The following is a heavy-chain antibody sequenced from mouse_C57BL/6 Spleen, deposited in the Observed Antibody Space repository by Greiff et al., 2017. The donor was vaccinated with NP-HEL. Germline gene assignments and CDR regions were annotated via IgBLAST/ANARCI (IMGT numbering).Heavy chain of an antibody. V-gene: IGHV5-17*01. CDR1: GFTFSDYG. J-gene: IGHJ4*01. CDR2: ISSGSSTI. Sequence: EVKLVESGGGLVKPGGSLKLSCAASGFTFSDYGMHWVRQAPEKGLEWVAYISSGSSTIYYADTVKGRFTISRDNAKNTLFLQMTSLRSEDTAMYYCARWGNYDYYAMDYWGQGTSVTVSS. D-gene: IGHD2-1*01. CDR3: ARWGNYDYYAMDY.